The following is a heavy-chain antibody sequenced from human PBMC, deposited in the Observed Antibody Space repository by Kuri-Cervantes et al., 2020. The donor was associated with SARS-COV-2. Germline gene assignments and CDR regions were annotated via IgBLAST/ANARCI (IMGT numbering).Heavy chain of an antibody. J-gene: IGHJ6*02. V-gene: IGHV1-69*13. Sequence: SVKVSCKTSGGTFSKYVINWVRQAPGQGLEWMGRIVPFFGTANYALKFQGRVTITADESTSTAYMELSSLRSEDTAVYYCARYTRYSSSWYGAYYYYYGMDVWGQGTTVTVSS. CDR3: ARYTRYSSSWYGAYYYYYGMDV. D-gene: IGHD6-13*01. CDR2: IVPFFGTA. CDR1: GGTFSKYV.